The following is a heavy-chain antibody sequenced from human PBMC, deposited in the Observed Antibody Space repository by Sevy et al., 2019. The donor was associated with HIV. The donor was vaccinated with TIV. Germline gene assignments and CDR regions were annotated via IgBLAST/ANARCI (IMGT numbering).Heavy chain of an antibody. CDR3: ARHSGYYDSRKAFDY. J-gene: IGHJ4*02. CDR1: GFTFSPYI. CDR2: ISSSSTYI. D-gene: IGHD3-22*01. V-gene: IGHV3-21*01. Sequence: GGSLRLSCAASGFTFSPYIINWVRQAPGKGLEWVSSISSSSTYIDYADSVKGRFAISRDNAKNSLYLQMNSLRAEDTAVYYCARHSGYYDSRKAFDYWGQGTLVTVSS.